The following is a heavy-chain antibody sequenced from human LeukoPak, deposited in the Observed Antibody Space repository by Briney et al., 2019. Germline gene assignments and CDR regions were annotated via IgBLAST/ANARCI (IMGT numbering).Heavy chain of an antibody. Sequence: GGSLRLSCAASGFTFSSYWMSWVRQAPGKGLEWVANIKQDGSEKYSVDSVKGRFTISRDNAKNSLYLQMNSLRAEDTAVYYCAKDLLGGIAAAGHDAFDIWGQGTMVTVSS. CDR1: GFTFSSYW. CDR2: IKQDGSEK. V-gene: IGHV3-7*03. D-gene: IGHD6-13*01. CDR3: AKDLLGGIAAAGHDAFDI. J-gene: IGHJ3*02.